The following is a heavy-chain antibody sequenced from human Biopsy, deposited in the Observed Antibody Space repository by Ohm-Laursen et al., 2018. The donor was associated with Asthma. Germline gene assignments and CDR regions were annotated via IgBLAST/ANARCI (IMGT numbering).Heavy chain of an antibody. D-gene: IGHD2-2*01. CDR1: GGTFNTYV. CDR3: ARKAGSCISRTCYSLDF. V-gene: IGHV1-69*13. Sequence: SVKVSCKSLGGTFNTYVIGWVRQAPEQGLEWMGGINSVFGTTTYPQKFQDRVTITADDSTSTVYTELSSLRSEDTAVYYCARKAGSCISRTCYSLDFWGQGTLVTVSS. J-gene: IGHJ4*02. CDR2: INSVFGTT.